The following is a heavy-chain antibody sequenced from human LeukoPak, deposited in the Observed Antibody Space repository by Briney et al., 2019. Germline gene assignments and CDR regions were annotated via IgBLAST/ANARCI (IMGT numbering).Heavy chain of an antibody. CDR3: ARGGFYCGGDCYVDY. J-gene: IGHJ4*02. Sequence: SETLSLTCAVHGESFSPYYWRRSRHLPRQELAWSGEINHSGSTNYNPSLKSRVTISVDTSKNQFSLRLSSVTAADTAVYYCARGGFYCGGDCYVDYWGQGTLVTVSS. V-gene: IGHV4-34*01. CDR2: INHSGST. D-gene: IGHD2-21*02. CDR1: GESFSPYY.